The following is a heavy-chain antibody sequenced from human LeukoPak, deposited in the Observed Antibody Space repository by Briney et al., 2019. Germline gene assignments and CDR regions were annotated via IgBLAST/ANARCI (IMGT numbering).Heavy chain of an antibody. CDR2: FDPEDTET. CDR3: ATALAPSYDFWSGPLRDAFDI. CDR1: GYTLSDLS. V-gene: IGHV1-24*01. D-gene: IGHD3-3*01. J-gene: IGHJ3*02. Sequence: GASVKVSCKVSGYTLSDLSIHWVRQAPGKGLEWMGGFDPEDTETIYALTFQGRVNVTEDTSTHTACMELTSLKSEDTAVYYCATALAPSYDFWSGPLRDAFDIWGQGTMVTVSS.